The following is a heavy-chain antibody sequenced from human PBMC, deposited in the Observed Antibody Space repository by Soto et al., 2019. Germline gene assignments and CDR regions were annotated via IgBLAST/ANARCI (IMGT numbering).Heavy chain of an antibody. CDR3: ARMVRGSTVGYYYYMDV. CDR1: GYTFTSHG. Sequence: QVQLVQSGAEVKKPGASVKVSCKTSGYTFTSHGISWVRQAPGQGLEWMGWISPYNGDTNYAQKLPGRVSVTTDSSTRTAYMELRSLRSEDTAVYYCARMVRGSTVGYYYYMDVWCKGTTVTVSS. D-gene: IGHD3-10*01. CDR2: ISPYNGDT. J-gene: IGHJ6*03. V-gene: IGHV1-18*01.